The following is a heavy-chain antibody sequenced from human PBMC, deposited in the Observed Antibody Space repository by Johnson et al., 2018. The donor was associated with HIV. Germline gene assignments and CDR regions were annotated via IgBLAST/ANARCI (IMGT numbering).Heavy chain of an antibody. Sequence: VQLVESGGGLIQPGGSLRLSCKASGFSISSNYMSWVRQPPGKGLEWVSVFYSGSNTYYADSVKGRFTISRDNAKNSLYLQMNSLRAEDTAVYYCARDSGIAAAEVAFDIWGQGTMVTVSS. V-gene: IGHV3-53*01. CDR2: FYSGSNT. J-gene: IGHJ3*02. D-gene: IGHD6-13*01. CDR1: GFSISSNY. CDR3: ARDSGIAAAEVAFDI.